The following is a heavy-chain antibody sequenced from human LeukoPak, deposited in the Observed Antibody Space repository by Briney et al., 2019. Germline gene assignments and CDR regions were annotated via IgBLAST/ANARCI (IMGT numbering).Heavy chain of an antibody. D-gene: IGHD3-3*01. CDR2: INDSGSS. J-gene: IGHJ3*02. CDR1: GGSLSGYY. CDR3: ARGGRITLFGVVIMRAFDI. V-gene: IGHV4-34*01. Sequence: SETLSLTCDVYGGSLSGYYWNWIRQPPGKGLEWIGEINDSGSSNYNPSLKSRITMSVDTSENQISLKLSSVTAADTAVYYCARGGRITLFGVVIMRAFDIWGQGTMVTVSS.